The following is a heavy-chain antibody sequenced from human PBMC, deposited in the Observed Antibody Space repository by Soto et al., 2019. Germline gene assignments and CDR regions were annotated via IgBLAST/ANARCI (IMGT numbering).Heavy chain of an antibody. CDR3: AGDHRDLHSFPTRRSSDL. V-gene: IGHV3-23*01. Sequence: SGGTLRRCSMSGFRQALRKELEWVSSITGSGSGTYYADSVKGRFTISRDNSKNTLYLQMNSLRAEDTVVYYCAGDHRDLHSFPTRRSSDL. CDR1: GGTLRRCS. CDR2: ITGSGSGT. J-gene: IGHJ2*01. D-gene: IGHD1-1*01.